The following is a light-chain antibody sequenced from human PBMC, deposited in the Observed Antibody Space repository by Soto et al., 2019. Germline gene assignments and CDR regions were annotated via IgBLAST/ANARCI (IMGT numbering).Light chain of an antibody. V-gene: IGKV3-20*01. Sequence: CRASQSVSSYLAWYQQKPGQAPRLLIYGASGRATGIPDRFGGSWYGTDVTATSRRPEPEGFAVHSSQQDGSSPAGTCARGTKVDIK. J-gene: IGKJ1*01. CDR1: QSVSSY. CDR3: QQDGSSPAGT. CDR2: GAS.